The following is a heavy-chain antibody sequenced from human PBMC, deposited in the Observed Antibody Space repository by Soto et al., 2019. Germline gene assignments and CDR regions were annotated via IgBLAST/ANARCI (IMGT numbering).Heavy chain of an antibody. V-gene: IGHV3-48*03. Sequence: EVRLVESGGGLVQPGGSLRLSCKASGFSFSNYEMNWVRQAPGKGLVWLSYISSSGGATFYADSVKGRFIISRDNAKNSLFLQMHRLRVEDTAVYYCATTPRFLESLAAPGWGQGTLVTVSS. J-gene: IGHJ4*02. D-gene: IGHD3-3*01. CDR2: ISSSGGAT. CDR3: ATTPRFLESLAAPG. CDR1: GFSFSNYE.